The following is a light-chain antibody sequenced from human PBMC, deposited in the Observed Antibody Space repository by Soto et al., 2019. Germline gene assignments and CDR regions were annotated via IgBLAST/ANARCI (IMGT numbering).Light chain of an antibody. V-gene: IGKV3-11*01. CDR3: QHGSDWPPFT. Sequence: EIVLTQSPASLSLSPGERATLSCRASQSVNSNLAWYQHKPGQAPRLLIYDASNRATGIPARFSGSGSVTDFTLTVSSLEPEDFAVYYCQHGSDWPPFTFGQGTRLE. CDR1: QSVNSN. J-gene: IGKJ5*01. CDR2: DAS.